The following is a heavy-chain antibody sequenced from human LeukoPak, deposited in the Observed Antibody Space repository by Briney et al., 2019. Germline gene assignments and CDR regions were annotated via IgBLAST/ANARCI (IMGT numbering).Heavy chain of an antibody. CDR2: ISGSGGST. J-gene: IGHJ3*02. Sequence: GGSLRLSCAASGFTFSSYATSWVRQAPGKGLEWVSAISGSGGSTYYADSVKGRFTISRDNSKNTLYLQMNSLRAEDTAVYYCAKVVGPTTHPHAFDIWGQGTMVTVSS. V-gene: IGHV3-23*01. D-gene: IGHD1-26*01. CDR1: GFTFSSYA. CDR3: AKVVGPTTHPHAFDI.